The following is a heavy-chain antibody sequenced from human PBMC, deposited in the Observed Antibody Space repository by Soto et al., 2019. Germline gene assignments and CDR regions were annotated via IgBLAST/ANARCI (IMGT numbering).Heavy chain of an antibody. D-gene: IGHD5-12*01. CDR1: GFTFSSYS. CDR2: ISSSSSYI. V-gene: IGHV3-21*01. Sequence: EVQLVESGGGLVKPGGSLRLSCAASGFTFSSYSMNWVRQAPGKGLEWVSSISSSSSYIYYADSVKGRFTISRDNAKNSLYLQINRLRAEDTAVYYCARDSSGYDTGGGYYYYGMDVWGQGNTVTASS. J-gene: IGHJ6*02. CDR3: ARDSSGYDTGGGYYYYGMDV.